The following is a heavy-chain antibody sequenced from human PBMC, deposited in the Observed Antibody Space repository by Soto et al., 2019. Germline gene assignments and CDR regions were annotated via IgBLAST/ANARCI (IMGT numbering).Heavy chain of an antibody. CDR3: ARVDYYDSSGYPWYFDL. CDR2: IIPIFGTA. Sequence: SVKVSCKASGGTFSSYAISWVRQAPGQGLEWMGGIIPIFGTANYAQKFQGRVTITADESTSTAYMELSSLRSEDTAVYYCARVDYYDSSGYPWYFDLWGRGTLVTVSS. D-gene: IGHD3-22*01. CDR1: GGTFSSYA. V-gene: IGHV1-69*13. J-gene: IGHJ2*01.